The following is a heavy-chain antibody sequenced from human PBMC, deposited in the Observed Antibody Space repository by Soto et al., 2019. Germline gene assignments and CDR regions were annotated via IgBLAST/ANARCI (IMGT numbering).Heavy chain of an antibody. CDR2: IWYDGSNK. CDR3: AREPPRYGDYLAAHYYMDV. D-gene: IGHD4-17*01. Sequence: GGSLRLSCAASGFTFSSYGMHWVRQAPGKGLEWVAVIWYDGSNKYYADSVKGRFTISRDNSKNTLYLQMNSLRAEDTAVYYCAREPPRYGDYLAAHYYMDVWGKGTTVTVSS. CDR1: GFTFSSYG. J-gene: IGHJ6*03. V-gene: IGHV3-33*01.